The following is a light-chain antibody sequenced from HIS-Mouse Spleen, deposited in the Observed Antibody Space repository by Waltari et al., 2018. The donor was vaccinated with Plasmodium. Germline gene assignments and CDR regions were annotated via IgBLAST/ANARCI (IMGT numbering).Light chain of an antibody. Sequence: SYELTQPPSVSVSPGQTARITCSGDALPKKYAYWYQQKSGQAPVLVMNEDSKRPAGTPEGFAGSSSGTMANLTISGAQVEDEADYYCYSTDSSGNHRVFGGGTKLTVL. CDR1: ALPKKY. V-gene: IGLV3-10*01. J-gene: IGLJ3*02. CDR2: EDS. CDR3: YSTDSSGNHRV.